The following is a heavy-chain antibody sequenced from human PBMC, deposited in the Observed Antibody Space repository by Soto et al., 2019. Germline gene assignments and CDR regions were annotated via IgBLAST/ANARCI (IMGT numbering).Heavy chain of an antibody. CDR2: ISAYNGNT. Sequence: QVQLVQSGAEVKKPGASVKVSCKASGYTFTSYGISWARQAPGQGLEWMGWISAYNGNTNYAQKLQGRVTMTTDTSTSTAYMELRSLRSDDTAVYYCARDRAGYCSSTSCYEGDFDYWGQGTLVTVSS. V-gene: IGHV1-18*01. CDR3: ARDRAGYCSSTSCYEGDFDY. D-gene: IGHD2-2*01. CDR1: GYTFTSYG. J-gene: IGHJ4*02.